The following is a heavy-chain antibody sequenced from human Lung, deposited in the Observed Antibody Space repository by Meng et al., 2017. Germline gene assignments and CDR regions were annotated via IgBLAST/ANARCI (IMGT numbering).Heavy chain of an antibody. D-gene: IGHD4-11*01. CDR3: ARGPTTMAHDFDY. CDR1: GGSFSDYY. Sequence: QAQLLQGGAGLLNPAETLSLTCVVSGGSFSDYYWSWIRQPPGKGLEWIGEINHSGSTNYNPSLESRATISVDTSQNNLSLKLSSVTAADSAVYYCARGPTTMAHDFDYWGQGTLVTVSS. V-gene: IGHV4-34*01. CDR2: INHSGST. J-gene: IGHJ4*02.